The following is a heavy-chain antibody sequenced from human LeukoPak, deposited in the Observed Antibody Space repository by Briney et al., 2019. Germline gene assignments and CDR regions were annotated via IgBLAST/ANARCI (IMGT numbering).Heavy chain of an antibody. V-gene: IGHV3-23*01. CDR2: ISNSGAST. CDR1: GFTFSSYA. Sequence: AGGSLRLSCAASGFTFSSYAMSWVRQAPGKGLEWVSTISNSGASTYYADSVKGRFTISRDNSKNTLYLQMNSLRAEDTAVYYCAKVRFGVTARYYFDYWGQGTLVTVSS. D-gene: IGHD3-10*01. J-gene: IGHJ4*02. CDR3: AKVRFGVTARYYFDY.